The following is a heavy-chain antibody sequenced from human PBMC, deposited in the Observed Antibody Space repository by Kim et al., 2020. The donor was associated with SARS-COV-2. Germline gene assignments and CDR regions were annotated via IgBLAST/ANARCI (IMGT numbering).Heavy chain of an antibody. Sequence: FRGRVTMTRDTSTSTVYMELSSRRSEDTAVYYCARIPYSGYDSKRGAFDIWGQGTMVTVSS. V-gene: IGHV1-46*01. CDR3: ARIPYSGYDSKRGAFDI. D-gene: IGHD5-12*01. J-gene: IGHJ3*02.